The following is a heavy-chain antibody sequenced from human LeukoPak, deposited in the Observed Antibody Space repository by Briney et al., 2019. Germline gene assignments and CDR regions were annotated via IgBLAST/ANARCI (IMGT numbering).Heavy chain of an antibody. Sequence: GASVKISCKASGGTFSSYAISWVRQAPGQRLECMGRIIPLLVIANYAQKFQGRVTITADKSTSTAYMELSSLRSEDTAVYYCARASVYYGSGSYKGAFDIWGQGTMVTVSS. CDR1: GGTFSSYA. V-gene: IGHV1-69*04. CDR3: ARASVYYGSGSYKGAFDI. D-gene: IGHD3-10*01. J-gene: IGHJ3*02. CDR2: IIPLLVIA.